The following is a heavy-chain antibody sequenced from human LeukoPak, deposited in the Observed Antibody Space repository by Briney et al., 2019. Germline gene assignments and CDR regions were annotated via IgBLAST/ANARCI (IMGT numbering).Heavy chain of an antibody. CDR3: ARGGSHYYYYYYMDV. Sequence: SETLSLTCTVSGGSISSHYWSWIRQPAGKGLEWIGRIYTSGSTNYNPSLKSRVTMSVDTSKNQFSLKLSSVTAADTAAYYCARGGSHYYYYYYMDVWGKGTTVTVSS. J-gene: IGHJ6*03. CDR2: IYTSGST. D-gene: IGHD1-26*01. V-gene: IGHV4-4*07. CDR1: GGSISSHY.